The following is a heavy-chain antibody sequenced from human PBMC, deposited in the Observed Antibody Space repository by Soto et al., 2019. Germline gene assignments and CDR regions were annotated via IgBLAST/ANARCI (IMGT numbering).Heavy chain of an antibody. CDR1: GYTFSSYG. J-gene: IGHJ5*02. CDR3: ARVEAAMSGHWFDP. CDR2: ISASTSKT. Sequence: QDQLVQSGAEVKKPGASVKVSCKASGYTFSSYGISWVRQAPGQGLEWLGWISASTSKTKYAQKFQGRVTMTTDRSTSTVDMELRGLRSVDTAVYYCARVEAAMSGHWFDPWGQGTLVTVSS. D-gene: IGHD2-2*01. V-gene: IGHV1-18*01.